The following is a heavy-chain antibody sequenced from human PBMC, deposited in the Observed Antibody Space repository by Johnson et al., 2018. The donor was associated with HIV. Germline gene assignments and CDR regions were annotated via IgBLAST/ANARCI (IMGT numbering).Heavy chain of an antibody. J-gene: IGHJ3*02. CDR2: INPDEGEK. CDR3: ARNIEMATVGAFDI. CDR1: GFTFSSHW. V-gene: IGHV3-7*01. D-gene: IGHD5-24*01. Sequence: VQLVESGGGLVQPGGSLRPSCAASGFTFSSHWMSWVRQAPGKGLEWVASINPDEGEKYYVDYVTGRFTISRDNAKNSLYLQMNSLRAEDTAVYWCARNIEMATVGAFDIWGPGTKVSVSS.